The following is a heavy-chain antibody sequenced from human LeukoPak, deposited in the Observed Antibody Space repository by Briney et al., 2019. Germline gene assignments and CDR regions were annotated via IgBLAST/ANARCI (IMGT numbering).Heavy chain of an antibody. V-gene: IGHV4-34*01. CDR2: INHSGST. J-gene: IGHJ4*02. D-gene: IGHD6-6*01. Sequence: KPSETLSLTCAVYGGSFSGYHWSWIRQPPGKGLEWIGDINHSGSTNYNPSLKSRVTISVDTSKNQFSLKLSSVTAADTAVYYCARGRVAARSPPSYWGQGTLVTVSS. CDR3: ARGRVAARSPPSY. CDR1: GGSFSGYH.